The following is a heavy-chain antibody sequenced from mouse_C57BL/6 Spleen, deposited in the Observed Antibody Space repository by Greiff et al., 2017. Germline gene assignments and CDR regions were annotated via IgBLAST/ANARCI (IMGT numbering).Heavy chain of an antibody. CDR2: ISSGGDYI. CDR3: TREDWDVGHWYFGV. J-gene: IGHJ1*03. Sequence: EVKLMESGEGLVKPGGSLKLSCAASGFTFSSYAMSWVRQTPEQRLEWVAYISSGGDYIYYADTVKGRFTISRANARNTLYLQMGSLKSEDTAMDYCTREDWDVGHWYFGVWGTGTTVTVSS. D-gene: IGHD4-1*01. V-gene: IGHV5-9-1*02. CDR1: GFTFSSYA.